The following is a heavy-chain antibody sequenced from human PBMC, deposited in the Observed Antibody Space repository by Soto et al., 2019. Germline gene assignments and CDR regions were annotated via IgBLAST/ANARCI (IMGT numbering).Heavy chain of an antibody. CDR2: IIPIFGTA. V-gene: IGHV1-69*13. D-gene: IGHD3-22*01. CDR1: GGTFSSYA. CDR3: ASRYDSSGYSLVGTFDY. J-gene: IGHJ4*02. Sequence: SVKVSCKASGGTFSSYAISWVRQAPGQGLEWMGGIIPIFGTANYAQKFQGRVTITADGSTSTAYMELSSLRSEDTAVYYCASRYDSSGYSLVGTFDYWGQGTLVTVSS.